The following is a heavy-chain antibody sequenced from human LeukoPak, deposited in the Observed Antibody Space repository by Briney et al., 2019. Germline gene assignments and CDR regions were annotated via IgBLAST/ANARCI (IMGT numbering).Heavy chain of an antibody. J-gene: IGHJ5*02. CDR3: ARLAGGFDP. Sequence: PSETLSFTCTVSGGSISSYYWSWIRQPPGKGLEWIGYIYYSGSANYNPSLKSRVTISVDTSKNQFSLKLSSVTAADTAVYYCARLAGGFDPWGQGTLVTVSS. D-gene: IGHD3-10*01. V-gene: IGHV4-59*08. CDR2: IYYSGSA. CDR1: GGSISSYY.